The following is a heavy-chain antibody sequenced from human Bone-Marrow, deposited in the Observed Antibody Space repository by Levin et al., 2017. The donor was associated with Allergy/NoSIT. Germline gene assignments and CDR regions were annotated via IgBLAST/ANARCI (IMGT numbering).Heavy chain of an antibody. Sequence: QPGGSLRLSCAASGFKFSVFAMNWVRQAPGKGLEWLSYISSGSDIIYYADSVKGRFTISRDNSRDSVFLQMDGLRAEDTAVYYCAREHGYWGQGIRVAVSS. V-gene: IGHV3-48*01. CDR2: ISSGSDII. CDR3: AREHGY. CDR1: GFKFSVFA. J-gene: IGHJ4*02.